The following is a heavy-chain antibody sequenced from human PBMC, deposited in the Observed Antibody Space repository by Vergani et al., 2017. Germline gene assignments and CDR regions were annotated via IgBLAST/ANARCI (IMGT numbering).Heavy chain of an antibody. CDR1: GSTFSSYS. J-gene: IGHJ4*02. Sequence: EVQLVESGGGLVQPGGSLRLSCAASGSTFSSYSMNWVRQAPGKGLEWVSYISSSSTIYYADSVKGRFTISRDNAKNSLYLQMNSLRAEDTAVYYCANSPFLYCSGGSCSSYWGQGTLVTVSS. V-gene: IGHV3-48*01. D-gene: IGHD2-15*01. CDR2: ISSSSTI. CDR3: ANSPFLYCSGGSCSSY.